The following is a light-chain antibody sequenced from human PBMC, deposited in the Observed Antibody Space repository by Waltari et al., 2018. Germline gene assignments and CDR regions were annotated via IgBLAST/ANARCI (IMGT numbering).Light chain of an antibody. CDR1: QRVSSGW. V-gene: IGKV3-20*01. Sequence: EIVLTQFPGTLALSPGERATLTCMASQRVSSGWVAWFQQKPGQAPRLLIYGASRRARGIPDRFRGSGSGTDFTLTISRVDPEDFALYFCQQYGSSPRTFGQGTKVEI. CDR3: QQYGSSPRT. J-gene: IGKJ1*01. CDR2: GAS.